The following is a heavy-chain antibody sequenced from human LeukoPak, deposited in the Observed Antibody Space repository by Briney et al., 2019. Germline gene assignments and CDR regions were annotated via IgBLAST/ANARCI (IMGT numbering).Heavy chain of an antibody. V-gene: IGHV3-48*02. CDR2: VGIDGTTI. Sequence: TGGSLRLSCAASGFTFSSYWMSWVRQAPGKGLEWLSYVGIDGTTIHYADSVKGRFTISRDNAKNSLYLQMSSLKDEDTALYFCVSDRYYSFDYWGQGAVVTVSS. J-gene: IGHJ4*02. CDR1: GFTFSSYW. CDR3: VSDRYYSFDY. D-gene: IGHD1-26*01.